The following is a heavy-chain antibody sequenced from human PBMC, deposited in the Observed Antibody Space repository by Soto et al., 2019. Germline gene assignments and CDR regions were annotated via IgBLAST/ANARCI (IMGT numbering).Heavy chain of an antibody. CDR1: GYSISSNYF. Sequence: SETLSLTCAVSGYSISSNYFWGWIRQPPGKGLEWIGSIYHSGTTYYNPSLKSRVTISVDTSKNQFSLKLSSVTAADTAVYYCARDQGYSYGYYYYGMDVWGQGTTVTVSS. V-gene: IGHV4-38-2*02. CDR3: ARDQGYSYGYYYYGMDV. CDR2: IYHSGTT. J-gene: IGHJ6*02. D-gene: IGHD5-18*01.